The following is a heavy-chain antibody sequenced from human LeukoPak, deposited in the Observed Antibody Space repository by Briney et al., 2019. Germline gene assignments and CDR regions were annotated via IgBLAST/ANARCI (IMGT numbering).Heavy chain of an antibody. J-gene: IGHJ3*01. CDR3: ARHMSVSYDAFDL. D-gene: IGHD3-10*01. CDR1: GGSFSGYY. Sequence: PSETLSLTCAVYGGSFSGYYWSWIRQPPGKGLEWIGEINHSGSTNYNPSLKSRVTISVDTSKTQISLKLTSVTAADTAVYYCARHMSVSYDAFDLWGRGTPVTVSS. CDR2: INHSGST. V-gene: IGHV4-34*01.